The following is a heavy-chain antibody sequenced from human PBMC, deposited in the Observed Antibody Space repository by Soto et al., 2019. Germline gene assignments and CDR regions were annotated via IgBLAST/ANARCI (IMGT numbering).Heavy chain of an antibody. J-gene: IGHJ6*02. D-gene: IGHD3-22*01. Sequence: KPSETLSLTCAVSGGSISSSNWWSWVRQPPGKGLEWIGEIYHSGSTNYNPSLKSRVTISVDKSKNQFSLKLSSVTAADTAVYYCARDSGKWLLEGGYYYYGMDVWGQGTTVTVSS. V-gene: IGHV4-4*02. CDR2: IYHSGST. CDR1: GGSISSSNW. CDR3: ARDSGKWLLEGGYYYYGMDV.